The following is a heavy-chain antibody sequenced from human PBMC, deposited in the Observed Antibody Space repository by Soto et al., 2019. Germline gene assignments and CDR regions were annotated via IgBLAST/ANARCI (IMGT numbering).Heavy chain of an antibody. Sequence: SETLSLTCTVSGGSISSYYWLWIRQPPGKGLEWIGYIYYSGSTNYNPSLKSRVTISVDTSKNQFSLKLSSVTAADTAVYYCARVTFFYPGMDVWGQGTTVTVSS. J-gene: IGHJ6*02. CDR2: IYYSGST. D-gene: IGHD3-3*01. V-gene: IGHV4-59*01. CDR3: ARVTFFYPGMDV. CDR1: GGSISSYY.